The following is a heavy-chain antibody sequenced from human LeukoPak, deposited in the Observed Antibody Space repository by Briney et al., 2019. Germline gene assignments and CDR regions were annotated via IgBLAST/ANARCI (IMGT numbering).Heavy chain of an antibody. CDR3: ARDWYYYDSSGYLRRLYYFDY. V-gene: IGHV1-18*01. J-gene: IGHJ4*02. CDR1: GYTFTSYG. D-gene: IGHD3-22*01. Sequence: ASVKASCKASGYTFTSYGISWVRQAPGQGLEWMGWISAYNGNTNYAQKLQGRVTMATDTSTSTAYMELRSLRSDDTAVYYCARDWYYYDSSGYLRRLYYFDYWGQGTLVTVSS. CDR2: ISAYNGNT.